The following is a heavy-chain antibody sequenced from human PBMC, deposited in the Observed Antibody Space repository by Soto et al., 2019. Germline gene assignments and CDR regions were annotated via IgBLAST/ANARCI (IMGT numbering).Heavy chain of an antibody. CDR2: ISRDGSTM. Sequence: QVQLVESEGSVVQPGRSLRLSCAASGVTLSNFGMHWVRQAPGKGLEWVAVISRDGSTMFYADSVKGRFTISRDSSRNTLYLQMNSLRAEDTAVYHCVREVASGYWGQGTLVTVSS. V-gene: IGHV3-30*03. D-gene: IGHD3-10*01. CDR3: VREVASGY. CDR1: GVTLSNFG. J-gene: IGHJ4*02.